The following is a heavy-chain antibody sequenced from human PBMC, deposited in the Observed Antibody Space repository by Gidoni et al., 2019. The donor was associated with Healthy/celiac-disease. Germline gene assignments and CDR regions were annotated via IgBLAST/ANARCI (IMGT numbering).Heavy chain of an antibody. D-gene: IGHD5-12*01. V-gene: IGHV3-30-3*01. CDR3: TYSGYDSGDY. CDR2: ISYDGSNK. CDR1: GFTSGCYA. J-gene: IGHJ4*02. Sequence: QVRMVESGGGVVQHGRSLRLAWAASGFTSGCYAMHWGRPAPGKVLEWVSVISYDGSNKYYADSVKGRFTISRANSKITLYLQMNSLRAEDTAVYYCTYSGYDSGDYWGQGTLVTVSS.